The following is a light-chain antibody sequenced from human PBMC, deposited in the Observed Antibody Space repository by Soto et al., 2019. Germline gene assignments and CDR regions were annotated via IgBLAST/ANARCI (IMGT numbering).Light chain of an antibody. J-gene: IGKJ4*01. CDR2: GAS. V-gene: IGKV3-20*01. CDR3: QQYGSSLLT. CDR1: QSVSSSY. Sequence: EIVLTQSPGTLSLPPGERATLSCRASQSVSSSYLAWYQQKPGQAPRLLIYGASSRATGIPDRFSGSGSGTDFTLTISRLEPEDLAVYYCQQYGSSLLTFGGGTKVDIK.